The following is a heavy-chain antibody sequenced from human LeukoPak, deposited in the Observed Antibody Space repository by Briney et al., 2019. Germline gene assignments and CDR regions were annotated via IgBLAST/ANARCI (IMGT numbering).Heavy chain of an antibody. D-gene: IGHD3-10*01. V-gene: IGHV3-33*01. CDR1: GFTFSSYG. Sequence: GGSLRLSCAASGFTFSSYGMHWVRQAPGKGLEWVAVIWYDGSNKYYADSVKGRFTISRDNSKNTLYLQMNSLRAEDTAVYYCARDGLLVFGELGYYFDYWGQGTLVTVSS. CDR3: ARDGLLVFGELGYYFDY. J-gene: IGHJ4*02. CDR2: IWYDGSNK.